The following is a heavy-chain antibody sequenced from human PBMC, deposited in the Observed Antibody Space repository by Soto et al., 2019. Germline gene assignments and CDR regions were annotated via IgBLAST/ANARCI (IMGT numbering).Heavy chain of an antibody. D-gene: IGHD3-3*01. CDR3: AREHYDFWSGNYYYYGMDV. Sequence: HPGGSLRLSCAASGFTFSSYAMHWVRQAPGKGLEWVAVIYSGGSTYYADSVKGRFTISRDNSKNTLYLQMNSLRAEDTAVYYCAREHYDFWSGNYYYYGMDVWGQGTTVTVSS. V-gene: IGHV3-53*01. J-gene: IGHJ6*02. CDR2: IYSGGST. CDR1: GFTFSSYA.